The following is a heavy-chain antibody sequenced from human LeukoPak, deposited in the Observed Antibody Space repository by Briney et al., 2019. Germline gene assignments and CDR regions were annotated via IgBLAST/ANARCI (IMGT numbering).Heavy chain of an antibody. V-gene: IGHV1-2*02. CDR1: GYTFTDYY. Sequence: ASVKVSCTTSGYTFTDYYMHWVRLAPGQGLEWMGWINTHSGDTNYAQKFQGRVTMTRDTSVSTASVELSSLRSDDTAVYYCTTGPLGDTIAAFDIWGQGTMVTVS. CDR2: INTHSGDT. D-gene: IGHD3-16*01. J-gene: IGHJ3*02. CDR3: TTGPLGDTIAAFDI.